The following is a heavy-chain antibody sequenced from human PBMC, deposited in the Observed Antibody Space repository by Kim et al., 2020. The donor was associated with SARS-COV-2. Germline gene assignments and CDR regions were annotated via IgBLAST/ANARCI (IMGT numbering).Heavy chain of an antibody. CDR1: GYTFPSYA. CDR3: AREYAAGVCDY. V-gene: IGHV1-3*01. Sequence: ASVKVSCKASGYTFPSYAIFWVRQAPGQSLEWMGWINADNGNKKYSQKFQGRITISRDSSARTVYMELSSLRSEDMALYYCAREYAAGVCDYWGQGTLVTVST. J-gene: IGHJ4*02. CDR2: INADNGNK. D-gene: IGHD6-13*01.